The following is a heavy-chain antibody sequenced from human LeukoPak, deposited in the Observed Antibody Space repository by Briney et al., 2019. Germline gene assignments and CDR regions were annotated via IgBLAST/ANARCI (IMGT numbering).Heavy chain of an antibody. CDR3: ARDSHSDPSGTYPYYFDS. Sequence: DPGGSLRLSCAASVFAFSTYAMHWVRQAPGKGLDWVAVISYDGSNKHYADSVEGHFTISRDDSENTLYLQMSALRAEDTAVYYCARDSHSDPSGTYPYYFDSWGQGTLVTASS. CDR2: ISYDGSNK. V-gene: IGHV3-30-3*01. D-gene: IGHD1-26*01. J-gene: IGHJ4*02. CDR1: VFAFSTYA.